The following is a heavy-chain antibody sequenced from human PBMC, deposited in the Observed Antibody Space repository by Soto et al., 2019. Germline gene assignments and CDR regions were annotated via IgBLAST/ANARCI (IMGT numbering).Heavy chain of an antibody. J-gene: IGHJ4*02. CDR3: ARESATALYYFDY. V-gene: IGHV4-30-4*01. CDR1: GGSISSGDYY. CDR2: IYYSGST. Sequence: LSLTCTVSGGSISSGDYYWSWIRQPPGKGLEWIGYIYYSGSTYYNPSLKSPVTISVDTSKNQFSLKLSSVTAADTAVYYCARESATALYYFDYWGQGTLVTVSS. D-gene: IGHD1-26*01.